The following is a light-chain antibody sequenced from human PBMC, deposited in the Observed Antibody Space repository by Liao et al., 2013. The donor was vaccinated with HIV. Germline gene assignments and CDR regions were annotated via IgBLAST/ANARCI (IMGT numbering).Light chain of an antibody. V-gene: IGLV3-27*01. Sequence: SYELTQPPSVSVAPGETARITCGGNNIGSRGVHWYQQKPGQAPVLVIYKDSERPSGIPERFSGSSSGTTVTLTISGAQVEDEADYYCYSAADTNRVFGGGTKLTVL. J-gene: IGLJ3*02. CDR1: NIGSRG. CDR2: KDS. CDR3: YSAADTNRV.